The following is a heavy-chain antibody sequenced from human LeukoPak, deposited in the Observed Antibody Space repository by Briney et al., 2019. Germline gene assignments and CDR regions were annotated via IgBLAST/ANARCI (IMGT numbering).Heavy chain of an antibody. J-gene: IGHJ2*01. CDR1: GYTFTSYY. D-gene: IGHD2-2*02. Sequence: GASVKVSCKASGYTFTSYYMHWVRQAPGQGLEWMGIINPSGGSTSYAQKFQGRVTMTRDTSTSTVYMELSSLRSEDTAVYYCARPNCSSTSCYTDWYFDLWGRGTLVTVSS. CDR2: INPSGGST. CDR3: ARPNCSSTSCYTDWYFDL. V-gene: IGHV1-46*01.